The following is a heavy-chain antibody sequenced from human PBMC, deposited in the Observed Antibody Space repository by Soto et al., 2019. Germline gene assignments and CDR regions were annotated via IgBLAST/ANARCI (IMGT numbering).Heavy chain of an antibody. CDR3: AREAIVVVPAAISHHYYFDY. D-gene: IGHD2-2*02. CDR2: IYYSGST. V-gene: IGHV4-31*03. J-gene: IGHJ4*02. Sequence: SETLSLTCTVSGGSISSGGYYWSWIRQHPGKGLEWIGYIYYSGSTYYNPSLKSRVTISVDTSKNQFSLKLSSVTAADTAVYYCAREAIVVVPAAISHHYYFDYWGQGTLVTVSS. CDR1: GGSISSGGYY.